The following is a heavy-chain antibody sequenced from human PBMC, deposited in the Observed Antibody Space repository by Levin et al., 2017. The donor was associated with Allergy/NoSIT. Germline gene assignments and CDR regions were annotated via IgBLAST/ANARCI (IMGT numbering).Heavy chain of an antibody. CDR2: IYYSGST. V-gene: IGHV4-59*08. CDR1: GGSISSYY. Sequence: SETLSLTCTVSGGSISSYYWSWIRQPPGKGLEWIGYIYYSGSTNYNPSLKSRVTISVDTSKNQFSLKLSSVTAADTAVYYCARQRVDTAMVANWYFDLWGRGTLVTVSS. D-gene: IGHD5-18*01. CDR3: ARQRVDTAMVANWYFDL. J-gene: IGHJ2*01.